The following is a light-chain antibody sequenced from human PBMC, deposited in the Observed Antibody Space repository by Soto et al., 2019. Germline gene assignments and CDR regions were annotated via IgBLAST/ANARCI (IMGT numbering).Light chain of an antibody. J-gene: IGKJ1*01. CDR1: QHISTY. CDR3: QQYDNLPPTWT. V-gene: IGKV1-12*01. CDR2: AAS. Sequence: DIQMTQSPASVPASVGDRVTITCRAGQHISTYLAWYQQKPGEAPKLLISAASSLGSGVPSRFSGSGSGTHFTFTISNLQPEDIATYYCQQYDNLPPTWTFGQGTKVDIK.